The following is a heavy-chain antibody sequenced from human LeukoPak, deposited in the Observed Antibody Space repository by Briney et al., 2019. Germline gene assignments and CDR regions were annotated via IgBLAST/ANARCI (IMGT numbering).Heavy chain of an antibody. CDR1: GFTFSSYA. Sequence: DPGGSLRLSCAASGFTFSSYAMSWVRQAPGKGLEWVSYISSSSSTIYYADSVKGRFTISRDNAKNSLYLQMNSLRDEDTAVYYCARTSGSYYEGNWFDPWGQRTLVTVSS. D-gene: IGHD1-26*01. CDR3: ARTSGSYYEGNWFDP. V-gene: IGHV3-48*02. J-gene: IGHJ5*02. CDR2: ISSSSSTI.